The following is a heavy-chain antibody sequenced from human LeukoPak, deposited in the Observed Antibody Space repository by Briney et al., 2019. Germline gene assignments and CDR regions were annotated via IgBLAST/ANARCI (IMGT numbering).Heavy chain of an antibody. V-gene: IGHV3-30*02. Sequence: GGSLRLSCAASGFTFSRYGMHWVRQAPGKGLEWVAVIWNDGNPKYYADSVKGRFTISRDNSNNMLFLQMNGLGPEATAVYYCAKSGTTMTNYYSDYWGRGTLVTVSS. D-gene: IGHD1-26*01. CDR1: GFTFSRYG. CDR2: IWNDGNPK. J-gene: IGHJ4*02. CDR3: AKSGTTMTNYYSDY.